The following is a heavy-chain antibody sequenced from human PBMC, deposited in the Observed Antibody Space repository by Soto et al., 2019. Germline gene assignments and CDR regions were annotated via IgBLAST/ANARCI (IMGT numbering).Heavy chain of an antibody. V-gene: IGHV3-23*01. D-gene: IGHD3-10*01. CDR3: VKVRGGFYTYYFDY. CDR1: GFTFSDYY. Sequence: GGSLRLSCAASGFTFSDYYMTWIRQAPLEGPEWVSGISGSGVSTYYADSVKGRFSISRDNSKNTLYLQMNSLRAEDTAIYYCVKVRGGFYTYYFDYWGQGTLVTVSS. J-gene: IGHJ4*02. CDR2: ISGSGVST.